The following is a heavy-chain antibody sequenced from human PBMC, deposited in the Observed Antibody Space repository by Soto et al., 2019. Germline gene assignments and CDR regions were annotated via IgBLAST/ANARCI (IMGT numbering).Heavy chain of an antibody. CDR3: AKARSFYDYDY. V-gene: IGHV3-23*01. Sequence: GGSLRLSCAASGFTFSSYAMNWVRQAPGKGLEWVSSVSSTGASTYYADSVKGRFSISRDNSQNTLFLQMNSLRAEDAAVYYCAKARSFYDYDYWGQGTLVTVSS. D-gene: IGHD5-12*01. J-gene: IGHJ4*02. CDR1: GFTFSSYA. CDR2: VSSTGAST.